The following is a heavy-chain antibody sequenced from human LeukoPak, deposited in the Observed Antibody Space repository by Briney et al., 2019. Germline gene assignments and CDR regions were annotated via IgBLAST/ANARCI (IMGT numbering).Heavy chain of an antibody. J-gene: IGHJ4*02. Sequence: SETLSLTCAVYGGSFSGYYWSWIRQPPGKGLEWIGEINHSGSTNYNPSLKSRATISVDTSKNQFSLKLSSVTAADTAVYYCAREGITMVRATFDYWGQGTLVTVSS. V-gene: IGHV4-34*01. CDR3: AREGITMVRATFDY. D-gene: IGHD3-10*01. CDR1: GGSFSGYY. CDR2: INHSGST.